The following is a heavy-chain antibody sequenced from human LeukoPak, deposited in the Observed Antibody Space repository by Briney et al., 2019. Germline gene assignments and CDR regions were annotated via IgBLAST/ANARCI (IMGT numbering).Heavy chain of an antibody. J-gene: IGHJ4*02. Sequence: GGSLRLSCAASGFTFNKFWMHWVRQVPGKGLMWVSRIHKDGLHTWYADSMKGRFTISRDNAENTVYLQLNSLRVEDTAVYYCARESEAAGTYYLDHWGQGNLVTVSS. CDR2: IHKDGLHT. CDR3: ARESEAAGTYYLDH. D-gene: IGHD6-25*01. V-gene: IGHV3-74*01. CDR1: GFTFNKFW.